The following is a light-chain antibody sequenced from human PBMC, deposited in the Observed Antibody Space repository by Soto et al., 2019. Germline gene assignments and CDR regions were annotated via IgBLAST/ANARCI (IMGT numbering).Light chain of an antibody. Sequence: DIQMTQSPSSLSASAGASVTITCQASQDISNYVNWYQQKPGKAPKLLIYDASNLKTGVPSRFSGSGSTTHFTFTISSLQPEDIATYYCQQYDNLPLTFGGGIKVDIK. CDR1: QDISNY. CDR3: QQYDNLPLT. V-gene: IGKV1-33*01. J-gene: IGKJ4*01. CDR2: DAS.